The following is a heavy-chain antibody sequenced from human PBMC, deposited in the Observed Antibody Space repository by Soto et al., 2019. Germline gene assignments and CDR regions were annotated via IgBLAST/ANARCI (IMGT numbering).Heavy chain of an antibody. CDR3: AKTGWDYGEKYYFDY. CDR2: ISGSGGST. CDR1: GFTFSSYA. V-gene: IGHV3-23*01. J-gene: IGHJ4*02. D-gene: IGHD4-17*01. Sequence: PGESLKISCAASGFTFSSYAMSWVRQAPGKGLEWVSAISGSGGSTYYADSVKGRFTISRDNSKNTLYLQMNSLRAEDTAVYYCAKTGWDYGEKYYFDYWGQGTLVTVSS.